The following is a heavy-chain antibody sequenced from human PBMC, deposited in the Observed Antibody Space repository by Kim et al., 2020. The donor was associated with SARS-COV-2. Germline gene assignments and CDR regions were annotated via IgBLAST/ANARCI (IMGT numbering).Heavy chain of an antibody. Sequence: GGSLRLSCAASGFTFDDYAMHWVRQAPGKGLEWVSGISWNSGSIGYADSVKGRFTISRDNAKNSLYLQMNSLRAEDTALYYCAKDIGQGIAAASVDYYYGMDVWGQGTTVTVSS. J-gene: IGHJ6*02. D-gene: IGHD6-13*01. CDR3: AKDIGQGIAAASVDYYYGMDV. CDR1: GFTFDDYA. CDR2: ISWNSGSI. V-gene: IGHV3-9*01.